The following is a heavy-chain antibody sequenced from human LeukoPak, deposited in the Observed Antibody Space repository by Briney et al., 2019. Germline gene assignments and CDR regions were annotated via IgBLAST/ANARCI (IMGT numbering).Heavy chain of an antibody. CDR3: ARDRYFDWEDTPLDY. CDR1: GYTFTSYG. D-gene: IGHD3-9*01. J-gene: IGHJ4*02. Sequence: ASVKVSCKASGYTFTSYGISWVRQAPGQGLEWMGWISAYNGNTNYAQKLQGRVTMTTDTSTSTAYMELRSLRSDDTAVSYCARDRYFDWEDTPLDYWGQGTLVTVSS. CDR2: ISAYNGNT. V-gene: IGHV1-18*01.